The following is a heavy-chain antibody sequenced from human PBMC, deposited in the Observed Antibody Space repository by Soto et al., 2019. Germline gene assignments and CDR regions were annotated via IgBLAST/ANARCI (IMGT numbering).Heavy chain of an antibody. CDR2: IYHSGST. D-gene: IGHD3-10*01. Sequence: QVQLQESGPGLVKPSGTLSLTCAVSGGSISSGNWWSWVRQPPGKGLEWIGEIYHSGSTNYNPSLRRGGTISVDTSKTRLSRGLSSVPAANTAVYSCASVISPMAPSDYWGQGTLVTVSS. CDR3: ASVISPMAPSDY. CDR1: GGSISSGNW. V-gene: IGHV4-4*02. J-gene: IGHJ4*02.